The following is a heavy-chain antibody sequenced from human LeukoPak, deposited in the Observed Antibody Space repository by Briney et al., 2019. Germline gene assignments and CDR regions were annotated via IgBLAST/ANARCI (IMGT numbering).Heavy chain of an antibody. CDR3: ARDNRGGWPFDY. CDR2: ISSSSSTI. V-gene: IGHV3-48*02. J-gene: IGHJ4*02. CDR1: GFSFSSYS. Sequence: GGSLRLSCAASGFSFSSYSMNWVRQAPGKGLEWVSYISSSSSTIYYADSVKGRLTISRDNAKNSLYLQMNSLRDEDTAVYYCARDNRGGWPFDYWGQGTLVTVSS. D-gene: IGHD6-19*01.